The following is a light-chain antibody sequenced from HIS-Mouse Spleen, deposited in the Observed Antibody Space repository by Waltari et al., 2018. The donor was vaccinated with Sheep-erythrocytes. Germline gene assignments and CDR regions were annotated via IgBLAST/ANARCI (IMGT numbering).Light chain of an antibody. J-gene: IGLJ3*02. CDR3: SSYTSSSTWV. CDR2: EVS. CDR1: SGDDGGYNI. Sequence: QSALTQPASVSGSPGQSITIPCTGTSGDDGGYNIFSGYQQHPGKAPKLRIYEVSNRPSGVSNRFSGSKSGNTASLTISGLQAEDEAEYYCSSYTSSSTWVFGGGTKLTVL. V-gene: IGLV2-14*01.